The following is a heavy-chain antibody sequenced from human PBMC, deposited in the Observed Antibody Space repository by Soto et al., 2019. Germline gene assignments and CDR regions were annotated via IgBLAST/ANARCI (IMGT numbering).Heavy chain of an antibody. CDR2: IYSGGST. V-gene: IGHV3-53*01. CDR3: AREKSTVPPIYYYYGMDV. D-gene: IGHD4-17*01. CDR1: GFTVSSNY. J-gene: IGHJ6*02. Sequence: EVQLVESGGGLIQPGGSLRLSCAASGFTVSSNYMSWVRQAPGKGLEWVSVIYSGGSTYYADSVKGRFTISRDNYKNTLYLQMNSLRAEDTAVYYCAREKSTVPPIYYYYGMDVWGQGTTVTVSS.